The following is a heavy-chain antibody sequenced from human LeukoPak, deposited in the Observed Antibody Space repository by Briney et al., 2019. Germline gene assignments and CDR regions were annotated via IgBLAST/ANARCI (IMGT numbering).Heavy chain of an antibody. CDR1: GFTFSSYD. CDR3: ARVGIVGANHDAFDI. V-gene: IGHV3-13*01. D-gene: IGHD1-26*01. CDR2: IGTAGDT. J-gene: IGHJ3*02. Sequence: GGSLRLSCAASGFTFSSYDMHWVRQATGKGLEWVSAIGTAGDTYYPGSVKGRFTISRENAKDSLYLQMNSLRAGDTAVYYCARVGIVGANHDAFDIWGQGTMVTVSS.